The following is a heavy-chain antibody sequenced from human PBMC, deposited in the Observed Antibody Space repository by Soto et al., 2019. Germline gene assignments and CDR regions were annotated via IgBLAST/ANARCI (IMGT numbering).Heavy chain of an antibody. CDR3: ARAPQYSTSPKGFEY. CDR1: GYSFTRFG. CDR2: ISTYNGNT. V-gene: IGHV1-18*01. J-gene: IGHJ4*02. D-gene: IGHD6-6*01. Sequence: QVQLLQSGAEVKKPGASVRVSCKASGYSFTRFGISWVRQAPGQGLEWVGRISTYNGNTKYAQKLEGRVTVSTDTSTSTAYMELRSLRSDDTAVYYCARAPQYSTSPKGFEYCVQGTLLTVSS.